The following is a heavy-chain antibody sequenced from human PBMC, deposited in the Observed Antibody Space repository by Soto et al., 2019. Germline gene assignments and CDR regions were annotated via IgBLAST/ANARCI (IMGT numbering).Heavy chain of an antibody. CDR2: IDHSGTT. Sequence: PSETLSLTCAVSGVSISIPNWWAWVRQAPGKGLEWIGEIDHSGTTNYNPSLNSRVTISLDRSKNQFSLRLTSVAAADTAVYFCARGKFYAFDIWGQGTMVTVSS. V-gene: IGHV4-4*02. CDR1: GVSISIPNW. J-gene: IGHJ3*02. CDR3: ARGKFYAFDI.